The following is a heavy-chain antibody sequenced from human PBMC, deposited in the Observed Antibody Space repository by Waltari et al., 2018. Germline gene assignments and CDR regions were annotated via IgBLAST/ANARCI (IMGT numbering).Heavy chain of an antibody. V-gene: IGHV4-59*01. CDR1: GGSISSDC. Sequence: QVQLQESGPGLVKPSETLSLTCTVSGGSISSDCWSWIRQPPGKGLEWIGYIYYSGSTNYNPPLKSRVTISVDTSKNQFSLKLSSVTAADTAVYYCARAAGDTAILDYWGQGTLVTVSS. CDR3: ARAAGDTAILDY. J-gene: IGHJ4*02. CDR2: IYYSGST. D-gene: IGHD5-18*01.